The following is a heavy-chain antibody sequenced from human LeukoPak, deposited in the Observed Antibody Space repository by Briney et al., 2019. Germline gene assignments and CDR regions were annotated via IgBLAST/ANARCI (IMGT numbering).Heavy chain of an antibody. Sequence: PGGSLRLSCAASGFTFSSYAMSWVRQAPGKGLEWVSGISGSSGSTHYADSVKGRFTISRDNSKNTLYLQMNSLRAEDTAVYYCAKDQRGTVTTKYYFDYRGQGTLVTVSS. V-gene: IGHV3-23*01. CDR3: AKDQRGTVTTKYYFDY. D-gene: IGHD4-11*01. J-gene: IGHJ4*02. CDR1: GFTFSSYA. CDR2: ISGSSGST.